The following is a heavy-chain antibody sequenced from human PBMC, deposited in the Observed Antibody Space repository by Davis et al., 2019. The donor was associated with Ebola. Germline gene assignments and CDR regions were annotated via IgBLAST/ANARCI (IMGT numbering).Heavy chain of an antibody. CDR1: GGSSSGYY. Sequence: MPSETLSLTCAVYGGSSSGYYWSCIRQSLGKGLEWIWEINHSGSTNYNPSLKSRVTIFVDTSKNQFSLKLSSVTAAVTAVYYCARGVYDILTSLRGWFDPWGQGTLVTVSS. D-gene: IGHD3-9*01. J-gene: IGHJ5*02. CDR2: INHSGST. CDR3: ARGVYDILTSLRGWFDP. V-gene: IGHV4-34*01.